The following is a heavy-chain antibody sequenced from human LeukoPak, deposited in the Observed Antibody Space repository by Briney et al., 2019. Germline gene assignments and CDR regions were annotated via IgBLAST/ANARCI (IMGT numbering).Heavy chain of an antibody. CDR2: INRDGSST. CDR1: GFTFSSNW. V-gene: IGHV3-74*01. Sequence: GGSLRLSCATSGFTFSSNWMHWVRQAPGKGLVWVSRINRDGSSTIYADSVKGRFTISRDNAKNTLYLQMNSLTAEDTAVYYCARDLWGAGDCWGQGTLVTVSS. D-gene: IGHD1-26*01. CDR3: ARDLWGAGDC. J-gene: IGHJ4*02.